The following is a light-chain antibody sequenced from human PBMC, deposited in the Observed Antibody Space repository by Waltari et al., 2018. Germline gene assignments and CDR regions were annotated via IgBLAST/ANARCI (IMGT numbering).Light chain of an antibody. Sequence: QSALTQPASVSGSPGQSINISCPGTIRDVGGYQYVSWYQQHPGDVPRLLIYDVVKRPSGVSSRFSGSKSDNPARLTISGLQAADEAHYYCSSFTSSSSFVFGSGTKVTV. CDR1: IRDVGGYQY. J-gene: IGLJ1*01. CDR3: SSFTSSSSFV. V-gene: IGLV2-14*03. CDR2: DVV.